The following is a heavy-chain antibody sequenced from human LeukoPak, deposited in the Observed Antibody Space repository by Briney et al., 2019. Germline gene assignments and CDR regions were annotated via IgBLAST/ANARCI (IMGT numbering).Heavy chain of an antibody. V-gene: IGHV4-38-2*01. D-gene: IGHD6-13*01. J-gene: IGHJ4*02. CDR1: GYSISSGYY. CDR3: ARHLPGIAAADPSGYFDY. CDR2: IYHSGST. Sequence: PSETLSLTCAVSGYSISSGYYWGWIRQPPGKGPEWIGSIYHSGSTYYNPSLKSRVTISVDTSKNQFSLKLSSVTAADTAVYYCARHLPGIAAADPSGYFDYWGQGTLVTVSS.